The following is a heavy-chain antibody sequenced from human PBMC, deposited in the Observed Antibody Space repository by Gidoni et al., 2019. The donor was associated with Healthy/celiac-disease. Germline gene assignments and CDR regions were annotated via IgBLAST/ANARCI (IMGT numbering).Heavy chain of an antibody. CDR1: GFTFRGSA. CDR3: TSPDSG. J-gene: IGHJ4*02. CDR2: IRSKANSYAT. Sequence: EVRLVESGGGLVQPGGSMKLSCAASGFTFRGSAMPWVRQASGKGLEWVGRIRSKANSYATAYAASVKGRFTISRDDSKNTAYLQMNSLKTEDTAVYYCTSPDSGGGQGTLVTVSS. V-gene: IGHV3-73*02. D-gene: IGHD3-10*01.